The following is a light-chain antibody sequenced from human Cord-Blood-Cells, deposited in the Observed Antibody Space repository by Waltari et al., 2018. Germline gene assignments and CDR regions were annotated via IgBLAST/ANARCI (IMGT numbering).Light chain of an antibody. CDR3: QLSYSTPLT. CDR2: PAS. J-gene: IGKJ3*01. Sequence: DIQMTQSPSSLSASVGHRVTITCRASQSISSYLNWYQQKPGKAPKLLIYPASSLQSGVPSRFSGSGSGTDFALTISNLQPEDFATYYCQLSYSTPLTFGPGTKVDIE. CDR1: QSISSY. V-gene: IGKV1-39*01.